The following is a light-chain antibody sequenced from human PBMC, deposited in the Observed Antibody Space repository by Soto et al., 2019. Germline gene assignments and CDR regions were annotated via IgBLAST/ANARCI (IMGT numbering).Light chain of an antibody. CDR2: EVN. CDR1: SSDVGGYNY. V-gene: IGLV2-8*01. CDR3: ATWDDDVSGPV. J-gene: IGLJ3*02. Sequence: QSVLTQPPSASGSPGQSVAISCTGTSSDVGGYNYVSWYQQHPGKAPKLMIYEVNKRPSGVPDRFSGSKSGNTASLTVSGLQAEDEADYYCATWDDDVSGPVFGGGTKLTVL.